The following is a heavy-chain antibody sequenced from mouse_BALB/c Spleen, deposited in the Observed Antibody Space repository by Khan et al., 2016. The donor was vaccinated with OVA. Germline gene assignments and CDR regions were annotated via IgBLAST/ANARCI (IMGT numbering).Heavy chain of an antibody. CDR1: GFNIKDTY. CDR2: IDPANGHT. J-gene: IGHJ2*01. Sequence: VQLKESGAELVKPGASVKLSCTASGFNIKDTYMHWVKQRPEQGLEWIGRIDPANGHTKYDPKFQGKATITADTSSNTAYLQLSSLTSEDTAVYYVARINAWGQGTTLTVSS. V-gene: IGHV14-3*02. CDR3: ARINA.